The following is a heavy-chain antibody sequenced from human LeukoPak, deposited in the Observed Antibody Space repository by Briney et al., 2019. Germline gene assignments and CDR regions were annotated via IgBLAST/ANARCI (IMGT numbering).Heavy chain of an antibody. CDR2: IVVGSGNT. CDR3: AAEAAYYYDSRDAFDV. J-gene: IGHJ3*01. D-gene: IGHD3-22*01. CDR1: GFTFTSSA. Sequence: SVKVSCKASGFTFTSSAVQWVRQARGQRLEWIGWIVVGSGNTNYAQKFQERVTITRDMSTSLVYMELSSLRSEDTAVYYCAAEAAYYYDSRDAFDVWGQGTMVPVSS. V-gene: IGHV1-58*01.